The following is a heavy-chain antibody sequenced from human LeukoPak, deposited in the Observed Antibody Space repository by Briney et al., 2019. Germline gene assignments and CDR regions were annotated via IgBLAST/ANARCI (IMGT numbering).Heavy chain of an antibody. J-gene: IGHJ4*02. CDR3: ARESYDFWSGYRKYYFDY. Sequence: GGSLRLSCAASGFTFSNAWMSCVRQAPGKGLEWVSAISGSGGSTYYADSVKGRFTISRDNSKNTLYLQMNSLRAEDTAVYYCARESYDFWSGYRKYYFDYWGQGTLVTVSS. CDR1: GFTFSNAW. V-gene: IGHV3-23*01. CDR2: ISGSGGST. D-gene: IGHD3-3*01.